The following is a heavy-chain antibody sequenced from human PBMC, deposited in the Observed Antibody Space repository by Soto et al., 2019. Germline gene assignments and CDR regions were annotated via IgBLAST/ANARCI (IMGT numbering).Heavy chain of an antibody. V-gene: IGHV3-21*01. J-gene: IGHJ3*02. CDR1: GFTFSSYT. CDR2: ISSSSSYI. CDR3: ARGGYVATKAFDI. D-gene: IGHD5-12*01. Sequence: PGGSLRLSCAASGFTFSSYTMNWVRQAPGKGLEWVSSISSSSSYIYYADSVKGRFTISRDNAKNSLYLQMNSLRAEDTAVYYCARGGYVATKAFDIWGQGTMVTVSS.